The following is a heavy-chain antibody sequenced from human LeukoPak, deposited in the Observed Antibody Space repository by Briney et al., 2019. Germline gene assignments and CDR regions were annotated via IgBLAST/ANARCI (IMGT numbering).Heavy chain of an antibody. Sequence: KPSETLSLTCTVSGGSIGSDNYYWDWIRQPPGKGLEWIGYIYYSGSTNYNPSLKSRVTISVDTSKNQFSLKLSSVTAADTAVYYCARVIVVGYSNYFQHWGQGTLVTVSS. D-gene: IGHD3-22*01. CDR3: ARVIVVGYSNYFQH. CDR1: GGSIGSDNYY. J-gene: IGHJ1*01. CDR2: IYYSGST. V-gene: IGHV4-61*01.